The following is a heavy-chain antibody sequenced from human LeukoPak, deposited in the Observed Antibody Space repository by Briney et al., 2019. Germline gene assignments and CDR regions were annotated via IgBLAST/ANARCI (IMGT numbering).Heavy chain of an antibody. CDR3: ARPGLGYSYGYPYH. V-gene: IGHV4-30-4*01. Sequence: PSETLSLTCTVSGGSISSGDYYWSWIRQPPGKGLEWIGYIYYSGSTYYNPSLKSRVTISVDTSKNQFSLKLSSVTAADTAVYYCARPGLGYSYGYPYHWGQGTLVTVSS. D-gene: IGHD5-18*01. CDR2: IYYSGST. J-gene: IGHJ5*02. CDR1: GGSISSGDYY.